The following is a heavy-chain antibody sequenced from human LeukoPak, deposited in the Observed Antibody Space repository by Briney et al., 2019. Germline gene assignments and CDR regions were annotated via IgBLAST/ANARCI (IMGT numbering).Heavy chain of an antibody. CDR1: GGSFSGYY. J-gene: IGHJ4*02. Sequence: SETLSLTCAVSGGSFSGYYWSWIRQPPGKGLEWIGEINHSGSTNYNPSLKSRITISVDTSKNQFSLKLSSATAADTAVYYCARDSTTVTLPFFDYWGQGTLVTVSS. V-gene: IGHV4-34*01. CDR3: ARDSTTVTLPFFDY. D-gene: IGHD4-17*01. CDR2: INHSGST.